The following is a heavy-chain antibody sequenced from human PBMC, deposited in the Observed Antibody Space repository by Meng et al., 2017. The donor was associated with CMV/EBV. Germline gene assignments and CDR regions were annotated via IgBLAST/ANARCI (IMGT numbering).Heavy chain of an antibody. CDR2: IYYSGST. CDR3: ARVNVVVPAAISFDY. CDR1: GGSISSSSYY. D-gene: IGHD2-2*02. J-gene: IGHJ4*02. Sequence: SETLSLTCTVSGGSISSSSYYWGWIRQPPGKGLEWIGSIYYSGSTYYNPSLKSRVTISVDTSKNHFSLKLSSVTAADTAVYYCARVNVVVPAAISFDYWGQGTLVTVSS. V-gene: IGHV4-39*07.